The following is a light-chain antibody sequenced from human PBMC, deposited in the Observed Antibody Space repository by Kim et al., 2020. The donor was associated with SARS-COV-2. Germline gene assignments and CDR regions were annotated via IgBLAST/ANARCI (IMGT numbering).Light chain of an antibody. V-gene: IGLV1-44*01. CDR1: SSTSGSNT. Sequence: GQSVTFSCSGSSSTSGSNTVNWYQQLPGTAPKLLIYSNNQRPSGVPDRFSGSKSGTSASLAISGLQSEDEADYYCAAWDDSLNGVVFGGGTQLTVL. J-gene: IGLJ2*01. CDR2: SNN. CDR3: AAWDDSLNGVV.